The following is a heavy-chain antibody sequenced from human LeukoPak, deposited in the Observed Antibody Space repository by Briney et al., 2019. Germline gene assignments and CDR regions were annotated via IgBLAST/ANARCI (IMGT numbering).Heavy chain of an antibody. Sequence: ASVKVSCKGSGYTFISYAMNWVRQAPGQGLEWMGWINTKTGNPTYDQGFTGRFVFSLDTSLSTAYLQISGLKAEDTAVYYCARDLGYCTSTSCQNWFDPWGQGTLVTVSS. D-gene: IGHD2-2*03. CDR1: GYTFISYA. J-gene: IGHJ5*02. CDR3: ARDLGYCTSTSCQNWFDP. V-gene: IGHV7-4-1*02. CDR2: INTKTGNP.